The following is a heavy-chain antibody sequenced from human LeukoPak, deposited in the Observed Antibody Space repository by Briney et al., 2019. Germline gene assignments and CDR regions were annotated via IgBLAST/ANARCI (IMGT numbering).Heavy chain of an antibody. CDR1: GYTFTSYD. J-gene: IGHJ6*02. Sequence: ASVKVSCKASGYTFTSYDINWVRQATGQGLEWMGWMNPNSGNTGYAQKFQGRVTMTRNTSISTAYMELSSLRSEDTAVYYCARGRASSWYLGYYYYYGMDVWGQGTTVTVSS. D-gene: IGHD6-13*01. CDR3: ARGRASSWYLGYYYYYGMDV. CDR2: MNPNSGNT. V-gene: IGHV1-8*01.